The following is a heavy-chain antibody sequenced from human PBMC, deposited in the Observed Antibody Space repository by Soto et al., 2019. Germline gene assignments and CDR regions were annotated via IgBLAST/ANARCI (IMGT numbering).Heavy chain of an antibody. V-gene: IGHV3-49*04. Sequence: PGGSLRLSCTASGFTFGDYAMSWVRQAPGKGLEWVGFIRSKAYGGTTEYAASVKGRFTISRDDYKSIAYLQMNSLKTEDTAVYYCTSAHCSSTSCYTSYYYYGMDVWGQGTTVTVSS. CDR3: TSAHCSSTSCYTSYYYYGMDV. CDR1: GFTFGDYA. J-gene: IGHJ6*02. CDR2: IRSKAYGGTT. D-gene: IGHD2-2*02.